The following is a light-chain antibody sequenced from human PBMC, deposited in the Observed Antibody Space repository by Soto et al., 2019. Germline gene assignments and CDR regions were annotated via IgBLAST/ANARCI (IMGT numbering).Light chain of an antibody. CDR1: SSNIGAGYD. V-gene: IGLV1-40*01. Sequence: QSVLTQPPSVSGAPGQRVTISCTGSSSNIGAGYDVHWYQQLPGTAPKLMIYQVTIRPSGISNRFSGSKSGNTASLTISGLQAEDEADYYCTSFSSSTSLYVFGTGTKVTVL. CDR3: TSFSSSTSLYV. J-gene: IGLJ1*01. CDR2: QVT.